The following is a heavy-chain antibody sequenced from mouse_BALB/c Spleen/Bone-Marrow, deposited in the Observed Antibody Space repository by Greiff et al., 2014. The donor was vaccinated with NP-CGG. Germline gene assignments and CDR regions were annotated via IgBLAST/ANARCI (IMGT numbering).Heavy chain of an antibody. D-gene: IGHD2-10*01. CDR2: IYPANGNT. V-gene: IGHV14-3*02. J-gene: IGHJ4*01. CDR3: SSAYYGNYPYVMDY. CDR1: GFNIKDSY. Sequence: VQLQQSGAELVKPGASVKLSCTASGFNIKDSYMHWVKKRPEQGLEWIGRIYPANGNTKYDQKFKGKATLTADTSSNTVYLQLNSLTSEDPAVYYCSSAYYGNYPYVMDYWGQGTSVTVSS.